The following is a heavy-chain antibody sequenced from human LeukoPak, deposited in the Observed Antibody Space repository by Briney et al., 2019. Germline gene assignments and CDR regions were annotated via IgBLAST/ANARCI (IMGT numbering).Heavy chain of an antibody. CDR1: GGSFSGYY. D-gene: IGHD5-12*01. V-gene: IGHV4-34*01. CDR3: ARGPYSGYGTDY. Sequence: SETLSLTCAVYGGSFSGYYWSWIRQPPGKGLEWIGEINHSGSTNYNPSLKSRVTISVDTSKNQFSLKLSSVTAADTAVYYCARGPYSGYGTDYWGQGTLVTVSS. J-gene: IGHJ4*02. CDR2: INHSGST.